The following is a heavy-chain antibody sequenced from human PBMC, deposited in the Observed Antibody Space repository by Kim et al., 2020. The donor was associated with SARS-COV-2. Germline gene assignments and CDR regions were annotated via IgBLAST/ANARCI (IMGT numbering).Heavy chain of an antibody. CDR1: GFTLSPYW. V-gene: IGHV3-7*03. J-gene: IGHJ4*02. D-gene: IGHD2-15*01. Sequence: GGSLRLSCTASGFTLSPYWMTWVRQAPGKGLEWVANINQGGSEKYYVDSVKGRFTVSRDTAKNSLYLQMNSLRAEDTAVYYCARPYCSGGSCYSPPDYWGQGTLVTVSS. CDR3: ARPYCSGGSCYSPPDY. CDR2: INQGGSEK.